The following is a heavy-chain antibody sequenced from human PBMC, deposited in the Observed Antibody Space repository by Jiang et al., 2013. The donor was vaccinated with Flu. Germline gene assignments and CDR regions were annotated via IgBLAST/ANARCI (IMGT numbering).Heavy chain of an antibody. V-gene: IGHV4-34*01. J-gene: IGHJ3*02. CDR3: ARVMITFGGVIPEDAFDI. CDR2: INHSGST. D-gene: IGHD3-16*02. Sequence: LLKPSETLSLACAVYDGSFSGYYWSWIRQPPGKGLEWIGEINHSGSTNYNPSLKSRVTISVDTSKNQFSLKLSSVTAADTAVYYCARVMITFGGVIPEDAFDIWGQGTMVTVSS. CDR1: DGSFSGYY.